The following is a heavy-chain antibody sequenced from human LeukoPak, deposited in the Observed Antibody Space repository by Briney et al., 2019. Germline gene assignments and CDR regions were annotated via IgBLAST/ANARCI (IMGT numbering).Heavy chain of an antibody. CDR1: GFTFSSYA. CDR2: ISGSGGST. Sequence: GGSLRLSCAASGFTFSSYAMSWVRQAPGKGLEWVSAISGSGGSTYYADSVKGRFTISRDNSKNTLYLQMNSLRAEGTAVYYCAKDPGYCSSTSCYPNWFDPWGQGTLVTVSS. D-gene: IGHD2-2*01. V-gene: IGHV3-23*01. CDR3: AKDPGYCSSTSCYPNWFDP. J-gene: IGHJ5*02.